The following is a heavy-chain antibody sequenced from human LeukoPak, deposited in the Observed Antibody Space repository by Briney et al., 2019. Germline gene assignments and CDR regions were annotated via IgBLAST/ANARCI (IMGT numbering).Heavy chain of an antibody. CDR3: AKDKVAEYYFDY. J-gene: IGHJ4*02. D-gene: IGHD2-15*01. CDR1: GFTFSSYA. CDR2: ISGSGGRT. V-gene: IGHV3-23*01. Sequence: GGSLRLSCAASGFTFSSYAMTWVRQAPGKGLEWVSGISGSGGRTYYADSVKGRFTISRDNSENTLYLQMNSLRAEDTAVYYCAKDKVAEYYFDYWGQGTLVTVSS.